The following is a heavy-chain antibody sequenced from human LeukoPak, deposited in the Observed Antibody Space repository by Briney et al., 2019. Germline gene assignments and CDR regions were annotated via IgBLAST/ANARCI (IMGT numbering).Heavy chain of an antibody. CDR2: ISGSGGST. CDR1: GFTFSSYA. CDR3: AKGPRSAWLQSGAFDI. D-gene: IGHD5-24*01. V-gene: IGHV3-23*01. Sequence: PGGSLRLSCAASGFTFSSYAMSWVRQAPGKGLEWVSAISGSGGSTYYADSVKGRFTISRDNSKNTLYLQMNSLRAEDTAVYYCAKGPRSAWLQSGAFDIWGQGTMVTVSS. J-gene: IGHJ3*02.